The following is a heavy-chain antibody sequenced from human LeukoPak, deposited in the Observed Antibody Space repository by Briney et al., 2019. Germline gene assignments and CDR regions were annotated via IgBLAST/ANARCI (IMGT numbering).Heavy chain of an antibody. CDR1: GFTFSSYA. CDR2: ISVSGDST. Sequence: SGGSLRLSCAASGFTFSSYAMTWVRQAPGKGLEWVSGISVSGDSTFYADSVKGRFTISRDNSKNTLYLEMNSLRAEDTAVYYCVRDYYNSSGYFYSQYWGQGALVTVSS. V-gene: IGHV3-23*01. D-gene: IGHD3-22*01. J-gene: IGHJ4*02. CDR3: VRDYYNSSGYFYSQY.